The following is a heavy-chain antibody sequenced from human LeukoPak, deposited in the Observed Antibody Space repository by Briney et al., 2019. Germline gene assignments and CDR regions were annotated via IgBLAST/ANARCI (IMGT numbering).Heavy chain of an antibody. J-gene: IGHJ3*02. V-gene: IGHV3-53*01. D-gene: IGHD1-1*01. CDR1: GFTVSGNY. CDR2: IYSGGTP. CDR3: ARGRGTTEIRSHTFDI. Sequence: GGSLRLSCAASGFTVSGNYMSWVRQAPGKGLEWVSVIYSGGTPYYADSVKGRFTISRDNAQNSLFLQMNSLRDDDTAMYYCARGRGTTEIRSHTFDIWGQGTMVTVSS.